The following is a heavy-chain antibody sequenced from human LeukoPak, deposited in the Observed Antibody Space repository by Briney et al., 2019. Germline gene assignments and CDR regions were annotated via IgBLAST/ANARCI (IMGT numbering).Heavy chain of an antibody. CDR3: ARHVWGYSSSWYRPLNWFDP. J-gene: IGHJ5*02. CDR2: IYYSGST. D-gene: IGHD6-13*01. V-gene: IGHV4-39*01. Sequence: KSSETLSLPCTVPGGSISSSSYSWGWIRQPPGQGLEWFGGIYYSGSTYYNPSLKSRVTISVDTSKNQFSLKLSSVTAADTAVYYCARHVWGYSSSWYRPLNWFDPWGQGTLVTVSS. CDR1: GGSISSSSYS.